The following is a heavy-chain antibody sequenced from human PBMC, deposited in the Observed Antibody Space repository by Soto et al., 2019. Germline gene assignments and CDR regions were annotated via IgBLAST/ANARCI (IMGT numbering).Heavy chain of an antibody. CDR2: IVFGTVNT. V-gene: IGHV1-58*01. J-gene: IGHJ4*02. CDR1: GFTFSSSS. Sequence: ASVKVSCKASGFTFSSSSVQWVRQARGQRLDWIGWIVFGTVNTNYAQRFQGRVTFTRDMSTSTAYMELSSLISEDTAVYYCAAVPGDFDCWGQGTLVTVS. CDR3: AAVPGDFDC. D-gene: IGHD1-1*01.